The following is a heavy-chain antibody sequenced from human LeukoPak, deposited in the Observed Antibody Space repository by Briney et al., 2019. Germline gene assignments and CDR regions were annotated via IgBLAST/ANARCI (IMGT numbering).Heavy chain of an antibody. CDR2: IKQDGSEK. Sequence: GGPLRLSCAASGFTFSSYNMNWVRQAPGKGLEWVANIKQDGSEKYYVDSVKGRFTISRDNAKNSLYLQMNSLRAEDTAVYYCARDILTGYYNVFGKEPNDYWGQGTLVTVSS. CDR1: GFTFSSYN. CDR3: ARDILTGYYNVFGKEPNDY. J-gene: IGHJ4*02. D-gene: IGHD3-9*01. V-gene: IGHV3-7*01.